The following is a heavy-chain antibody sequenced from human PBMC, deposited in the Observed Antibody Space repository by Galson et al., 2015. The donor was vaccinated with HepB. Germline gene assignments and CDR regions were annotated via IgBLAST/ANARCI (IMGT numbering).Heavy chain of an antibody. CDR2: ITGSGGTT. Sequence: SLRLSCAASGLTFSSYAMSWVRQAPGKGLEWVSSITGSGGTTYYADSVKGRFTISRDNSKNTLYLQMNSLRAEDTAMYYCAKDESDLYDILTGYYKFGDAFDIWGQGTMVTVSS. D-gene: IGHD3-9*01. CDR1: GLTFSSYA. J-gene: IGHJ3*02. CDR3: AKDESDLYDILTGYYKFGDAFDI. V-gene: IGHV3-23*01.